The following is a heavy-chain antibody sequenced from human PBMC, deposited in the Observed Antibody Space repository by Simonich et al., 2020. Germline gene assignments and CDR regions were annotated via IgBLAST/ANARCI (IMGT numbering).Heavy chain of an antibody. D-gene: IGHD2-15*01. CDR2: MNPKSGNT. V-gene: IGHV1-8*03. J-gene: IGHJ4*02. CDR3: ARGRGGMSRGYVDY. CDR1: GYTFTSYD. Sequence: QVQLVQSGAEVKKPGASVKVSCKASGYTFTSYDINWVRKATGQGREGRGWMNPKSGNTGYAQKFQGRVTITRNTSISTAYMELSSLRSEDTAVYYCARGRGGMSRGYVDYWGQGTLVTVSS.